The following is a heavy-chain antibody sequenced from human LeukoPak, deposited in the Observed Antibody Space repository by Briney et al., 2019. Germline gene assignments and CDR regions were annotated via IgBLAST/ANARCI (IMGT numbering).Heavy chain of an antibody. CDR1: GGSIISSSYY. D-gene: IGHD3-22*01. J-gene: IGHJ4*02. CDR3: ARQDSSGYYDYYFDY. V-gene: IGHV4-39*01. Sequence: PSETLSLTCTVSGGSIISSSYYWGWIRQPPGEGLEWIGTISYTGNTYYNPSLKSRVTISVDTSKNQFSLKLSSVTAADTTVYYCARQDSSGYYDYYFDYWGQGTLVTVS. CDR2: ISYTGNT.